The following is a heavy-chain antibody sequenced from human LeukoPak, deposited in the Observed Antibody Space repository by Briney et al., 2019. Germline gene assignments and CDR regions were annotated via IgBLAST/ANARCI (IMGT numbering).Heavy chain of an antibody. CDR2: IYYSGST. CDR3: ARDKIAYDFWSRYPDLPAVWFDP. CDR1: GGSISSYY. J-gene: IGHJ5*02. D-gene: IGHD3-3*01. Sequence: SETLSLTCTVSGGSISSYYWSWIRQPPGKGLEWIGYIYYSGSTNYNPSLKSRVTISVDTSKNQFSLKLSSVTAADTAVYYCARDKIAYDFWSRYPDLPAVWFDPWGQGTLVTVSS. V-gene: IGHV4-59*01.